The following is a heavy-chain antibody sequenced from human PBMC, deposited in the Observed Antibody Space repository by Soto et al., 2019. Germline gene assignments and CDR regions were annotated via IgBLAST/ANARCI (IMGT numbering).Heavy chain of an antibody. V-gene: IGHV1-2*02. CDR3: ARESYNREGFDI. CDR1: GYTFTGYF. CDR2: INPNSGVT. J-gene: IGHJ3*02. Sequence: SGKVSFKASGYTFTGYFIHWVRQAPGQGLEWMGSINPNSGVTNYAERFRGRVTMTRDMSARTAYMDLSSLRFDDTAVYYCARESYNREGFDIWGQGKMVTVSS. D-gene: IGHD3-10*01.